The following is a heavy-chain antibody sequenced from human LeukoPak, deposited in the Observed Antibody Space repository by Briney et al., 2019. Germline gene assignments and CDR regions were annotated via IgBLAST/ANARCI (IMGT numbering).Heavy chain of an antibody. CDR3: AKVYTSAWYSPFDS. D-gene: IGHD6-19*01. J-gene: IGHJ4*02. CDR1: GFSFSNYA. V-gene: IGHV3-23*01. CDR2: LSGSGDST. Sequence: GGSLRLSCAASGFSFSNYAMSWVRQAPGKGPEWVSALSGSGDSTYHADSVKGRFTISRDNSKDTLYLQMNSLRADDTAVYICAKVYTSAWYSPFDSWGQGTLVTVSS.